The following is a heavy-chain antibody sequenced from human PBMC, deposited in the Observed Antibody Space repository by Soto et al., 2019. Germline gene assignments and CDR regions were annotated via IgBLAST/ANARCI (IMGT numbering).Heavy chain of an antibody. J-gene: IGHJ5*02. V-gene: IGHV3-7*01. CDR3: ARDADKWMVQGNWFDP. CDR2: IKEDGSEK. Sequence: PGGSLRLSCEASGFTFRNYSMNWVRQAPGEGLEWVANIKEDGSEKYYVDSVEGRFTISRDNAKNSLYLQMNGLRAEDTAVYFCARDADKWMVQGNWFDPWGQGNLVTVSS. CDR1: GFTFRNYS. D-gene: IGHD6-19*01.